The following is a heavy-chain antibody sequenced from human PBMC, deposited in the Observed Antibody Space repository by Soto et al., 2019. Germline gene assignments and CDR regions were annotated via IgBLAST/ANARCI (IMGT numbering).Heavy chain of an antibody. J-gene: IGHJ5*02. CDR2: IYYSGST. CDR3: ARDNYDSSGYYPNWFDP. Sequence: ETLSLTCTVSGGSISSYYWSWIRQPPGKGLEWIGYIYYSGSTNYNPSLKSRVTISVDTSKNQFSLKLSSVTAADTAVYYCARDNYDSSGYYPNWFDPWGQGTLVTVSS. D-gene: IGHD3-22*01. V-gene: IGHV4-59*01. CDR1: GGSISSYY.